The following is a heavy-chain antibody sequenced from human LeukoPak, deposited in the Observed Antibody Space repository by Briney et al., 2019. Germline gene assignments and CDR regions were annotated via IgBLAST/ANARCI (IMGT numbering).Heavy chain of an antibody. D-gene: IGHD3-10*01. J-gene: IGHJ4*02. CDR2: INPNSGGT. Sequence: ASVKVSCKASGYTFTSYGISWVRQAPGQGLEWMGWINPNSGGTNYAQKFQGRVTMTRDTSISTAYMELSRLRSDDTAVYYCARASYYYGSGSYLYYFDYWGQGTLVTVSS. CDR1: GYTFTSYG. V-gene: IGHV1-2*02. CDR3: ARASYYYGSGSYLYYFDY.